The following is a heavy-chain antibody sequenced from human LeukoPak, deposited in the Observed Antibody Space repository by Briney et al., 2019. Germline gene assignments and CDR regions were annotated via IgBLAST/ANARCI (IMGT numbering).Heavy chain of an antibody. CDR3: ARENREVLNWFDP. Sequence: TSETLSLTCTVSGGSVSSGSYYWSWIRQPPGKGLEWIGYIYYSGSTNCNPSLKSRVTISVDTSKNQFSLKLSSVTAADTAVYYCARENREVLNWFDPWGQGTLVTVSS. CDR2: IYYSGST. J-gene: IGHJ5*02. D-gene: IGHD2/OR15-2a*01. CDR1: GGSVSSGSYY. V-gene: IGHV4-61*01.